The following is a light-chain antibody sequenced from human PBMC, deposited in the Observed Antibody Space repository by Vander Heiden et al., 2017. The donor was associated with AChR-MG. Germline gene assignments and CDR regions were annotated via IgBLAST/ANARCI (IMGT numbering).Light chain of an antibody. Sequence: QSALTQTPSASGSPGQSVTISCTGTSSDVGGYNFVSCYHQHPANAPQLMIYDVSKRPSGVPDRFSGSKSGNTASLTVSGLQAEDEADYYCSSYAGSNNVVFGGGTKLTVL. CDR2: DVS. V-gene: IGLV2-8*01. CDR3: SSYAGSNNVV. CDR1: SSDVGGYNF. J-gene: IGLJ2*01.